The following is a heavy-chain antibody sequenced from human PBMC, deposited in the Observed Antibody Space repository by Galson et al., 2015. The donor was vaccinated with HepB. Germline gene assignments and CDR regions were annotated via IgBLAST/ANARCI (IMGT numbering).Heavy chain of an antibody. V-gene: IGHV6-1*01. CDR2: TYYKSKYYN. J-gene: IGHJ4*02. D-gene: IGHD3-10*01. CDR1: GDSVSSTSAT. CDR3: ARGWGISMVRGLPYYLDS. Sequence: AISGDSVSSTSATWNWIRQSPSRGLEWLGRTYYKSKYYNDYAVSVRSRIAINPDTSENQFSLQLSSVTPEDTAVYYCARGWGISMVRGLPYYLDSWGQGTLVTVSS.